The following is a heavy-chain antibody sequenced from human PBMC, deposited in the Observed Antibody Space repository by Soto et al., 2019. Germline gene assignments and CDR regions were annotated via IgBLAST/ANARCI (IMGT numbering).Heavy chain of an antibody. CDR1: GGSISSGVYY. D-gene: IGHD6-13*01. J-gene: IGHJ6*03. CDR2: IYSSWST. Sequence: SETLSFTCTVSGGSISSGVYYWSWIRQHPGKGVEGIGYIYSSWSTYYNPSLNSRVTISVDTSKNQFSLNLSSVTAPDTAVYYCARYSSSWPWYMDVWGKGTTVTVSS. V-gene: IGHV4-31*03. CDR3: ARYSSSWPWYMDV.